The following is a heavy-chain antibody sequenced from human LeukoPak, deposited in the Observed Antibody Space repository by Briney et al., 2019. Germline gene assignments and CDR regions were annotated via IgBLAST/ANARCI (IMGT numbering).Heavy chain of an antibody. CDR3: AKDNPPAAGIDYYGMDV. D-gene: IGHD6-13*01. Sequence: GGSLRLSCAASGFTFDDYAMHWVRQVPGKGLEWVSLISKNGGRTHYADSVKGRFTISRDNSKNSLYLQMNSLRTEDTALYYCAKDNPPAAGIDYYGMDVWGQGTTVTVSS. CDR1: GFTFDDYA. CDR2: ISKNGGRT. V-gene: IGHV3-43*02. J-gene: IGHJ6*02.